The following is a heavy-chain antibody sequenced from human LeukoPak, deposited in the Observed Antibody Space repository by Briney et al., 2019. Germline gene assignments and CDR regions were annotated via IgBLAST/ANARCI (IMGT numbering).Heavy chain of an antibody. CDR1: GFTFSNYW. CDR3: ARDRSSGWYLTPGFDP. D-gene: IGHD6-19*01. Sequence: PGGSLTLSCAASGFTFSNYWMSWVRQAPGKGLEWVASIKQDGSEKYYVDSVKGRFTISRDNAKNSLYLQINSLRAEDTAVYYCARDRSSGWYLTPGFDPWGQGTLVTVSS. CDR2: IKQDGSEK. V-gene: IGHV3-7*04. J-gene: IGHJ5*02.